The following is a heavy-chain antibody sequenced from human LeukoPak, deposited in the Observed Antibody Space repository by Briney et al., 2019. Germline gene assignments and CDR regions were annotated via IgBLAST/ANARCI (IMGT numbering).Heavy chain of an antibody. CDR2: INHSGRT. Sequence: SETLSLTCAVYGGSFSGYYWTWVRQPPGKGLEWIGEINHSGRTNYNPSLEGRVTIAIDTSKIQFSLKLNSVTAADTAVYYCAGEYYDSSGYDLWGRGTLVTVSS. J-gene: IGHJ2*01. D-gene: IGHD3-22*01. CDR3: AGEYYDSSGYDL. V-gene: IGHV4-34*01. CDR1: GGSFSGYY.